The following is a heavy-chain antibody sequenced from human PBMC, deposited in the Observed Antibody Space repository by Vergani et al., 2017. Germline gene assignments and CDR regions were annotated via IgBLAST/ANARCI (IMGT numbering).Heavy chain of an antibody. J-gene: IGHJ5*02. CDR1: GGSISSYY. Sequence: QVQLQESGPGLVKPSETLSLTCTVSGGSISSYYWSWIRQPPGKGLEWIGYIYYSGSTTYNPSLKSRVTISVDTSKNQFSLKLSSVTAADTAVYYCARDSFQDDVCSSTSCHNWFDPWGQGTLVTVSS. CDR3: ARDSFQDDVCSSTSCHNWFDP. D-gene: IGHD2-2*01. CDR2: IYYSGST. V-gene: IGHV4-59*01.